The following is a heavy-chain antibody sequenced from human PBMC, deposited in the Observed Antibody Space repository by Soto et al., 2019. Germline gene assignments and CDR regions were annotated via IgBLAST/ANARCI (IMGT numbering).Heavy chain of an antibody. CDR1: GLTFSDCY. CDR2: ISSSGSSI. Sequence: QVQLVESGGGLVKPGGSLTLSCTASGLTFSDCYMNWIRQAPGKGMVWVSYISSSGSSINYADSVKGRFTISRDNAKNSLYLQMNSLRAEDTAMYYCARVRFGEWGYAMDVWGQGTTVTVSS. CDR3: ARVRFGEWGYAMDV. V-gene: IGHV3-11*01. D-gene: IGHD3-10*01. J-gene: IGHJ6*02.